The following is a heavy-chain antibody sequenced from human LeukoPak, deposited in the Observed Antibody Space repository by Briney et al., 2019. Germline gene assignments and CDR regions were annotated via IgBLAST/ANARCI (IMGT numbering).Heavy chain of an antibody. Sequence: GRSLRLSCAASGFTFSTYFMHWVRQAPGKGLEWVADIASDGSHTFYVESVKGRFTISRDNSKNTLYLQMNSLRAEDTAVYFCARERQDTIIHSGAFDIWGQGTMVTVSS. CDR3: ARERQDTIIHSGAFDI. J-gene: IGHJ3*02. CDR2: IASDGSHT. V-gene: IGHV3-30-3*01. D-gene: IGHD3-10*01. CDR1: GFTFSTYF.